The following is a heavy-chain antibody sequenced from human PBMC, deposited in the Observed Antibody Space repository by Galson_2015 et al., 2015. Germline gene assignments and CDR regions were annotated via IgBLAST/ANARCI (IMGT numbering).Heavy chain of an antibody. CDR2: IWYDGSNK. V-gene: IGHV3-33*01. CDR1: GFTFSSYG. D-gene: IGHD3-3*01. Sequence: SLRLSCAASGFTFSSYGMHWVRQAPGKGLEWVAVIWYDGSNKYYADSVKGRFTISRDNSKNTLYLQMNSLRAEDTAVYYCARGDITMPFDPWGQGTLVTVSS. CDR3: ARGDITMPFDP. J-gene: IGHJ5*02.